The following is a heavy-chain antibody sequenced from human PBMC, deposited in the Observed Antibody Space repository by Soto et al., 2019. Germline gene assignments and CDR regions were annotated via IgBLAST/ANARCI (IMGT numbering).Heavy chain of an antibody. CDR1: VVSFSGYY. V-gene: IGHV4-34*01. J-gene: IGHJ4*02. Sequence: SETLSLTCASYVVSFSGYYWSCIRHPPGKGLEWIGEINHSGSTNYNPSLKSRVTISVDTSKNQFSLKLSSVTAADTAVYYCARENILEWLYIDYWGQGTLVTVSS. CDR2: INHSGST. CDR3: ARENILEWLYIDY. D-gene: IGHD3-3*01.